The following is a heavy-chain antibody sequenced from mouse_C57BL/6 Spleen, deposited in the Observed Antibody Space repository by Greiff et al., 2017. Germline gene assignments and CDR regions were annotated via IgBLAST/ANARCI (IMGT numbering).Heavy chain of an antibody. CDR1: GFTFSDYG. V-gene: IGHV5-17*01. D-gene: IGHD2-3*01. CDR3: ARGGYYVNYYAMAY. Sequence: EVQGVESGGGLVKPGGSLKLSCAASGFTFSDYGMHWVRQAPEKGLEWVAYISSGSSTSYYADTVKGRFTISRDNAKNTLFLQMTSLRSEDTAMYYCARGGYYVNYYAMAYWGQGTSVTVSS. J-gene: IGHJ4*01. CDR2: ISSGSSTS.